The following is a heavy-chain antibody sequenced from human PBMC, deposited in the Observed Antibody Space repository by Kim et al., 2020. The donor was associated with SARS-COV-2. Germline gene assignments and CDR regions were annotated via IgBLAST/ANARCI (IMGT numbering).Heavy chain of an antibody. D-gene: IGHD2-15*01. J-gene: IGHJ6*02. V-gene: IGHV1-2*02. Sequence: ASVKVSCKASGYTFTGYYMHWVRQAPGQGLEWMGWINPNSGGTNYAQKFQGRVTMTRDTSISTAYMELSRLRSDDTAVYYCAREGGKGSIVPKYGMDVWGQGTTVTVSS. CDR3: AREGGKGSIVPKYGMDV. CDR1: GYTFTGYY. CDR2: INPNSGGT.